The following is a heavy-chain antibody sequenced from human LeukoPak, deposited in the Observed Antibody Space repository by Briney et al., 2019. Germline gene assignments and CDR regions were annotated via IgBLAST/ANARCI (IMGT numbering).Heavy chain of an antibody. CDR1: GFTFTTFG. Sequence: PGRSLRLSCAASGFTFTTFGIHWVRQAPGKRLERVAAISPDGNIDYYSDSVKGRYSISRDDSKNMIYLQMNSLRGEDSAVYFCARINNFDDFWGQGTLVTVSS. CDR3: ARINNFDDF. J-gene: IGHJ4*02. CDR2: ISPDGNID. V-gene: IGHV3-30*03. D-gene: IGHD1-1*01.